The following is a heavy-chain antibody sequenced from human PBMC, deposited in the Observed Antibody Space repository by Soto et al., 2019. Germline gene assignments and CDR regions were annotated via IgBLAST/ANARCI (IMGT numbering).Heavy chain of an antibody. V-gene: IGHV1-18*01. CDR1: GYTFTSYV. J-gene: IGHJ6*02. CDR2: SSAYNGNT. CDR3: AREGVTAEMATIEWTEYYYYGMDV. D-gene: IGHD5-12*01. Sequence: GASVKVSCKASGYTFTSYVISWVLQAPGQGLEWMGWSSAYNGNTNYAQKLQGRVTMTTDTSTSTAYMELRSLRSDDTAVYYCAREGVTAEMATIEWTEYYYYGMDVWGQGTTVTVSS.